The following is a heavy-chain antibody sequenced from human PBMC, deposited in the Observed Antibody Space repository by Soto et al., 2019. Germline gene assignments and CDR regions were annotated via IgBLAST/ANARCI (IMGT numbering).Heavy chain of an antibody. CDR1: GGSMISYY. J-gene: IGHJ1*01. Sequence: SETLSLTCTVSGGSMISYYWSWIRQPPGSGLEWIGFIYYAGSTKYNSSLKSRVTMSVDTSKNQFSLKLTSVNAADTAVYYCTRGGDAYKNGHWGQG. CDR3: TRGGDAYKNGH. V-gene: IGHV4-59*01. D-gene: IGHD2-21*01. CDR2: IYYAGST.